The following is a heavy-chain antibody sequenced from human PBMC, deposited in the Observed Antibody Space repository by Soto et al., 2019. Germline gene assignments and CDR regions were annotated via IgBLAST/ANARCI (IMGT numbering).Heavy chain of an antibody. V-gene: IGHV1-46*01. CDR2: IDPRSGSA. D-gene: IGHD6-19*01. Sequence: ASVKVSCKASGGTFTTHYIHWVRQAPGQGPEWMGIIDPRSGSAGYAQRFQVSVTMTTDTSTSTAYMELRSLRSDDTAVYYCASPGSGWPAPFDYWGQGTLVTVSS. CDR3: ASPGSGWPAPFDY. CDR1: GGTFTTHY. J-gene: IGHJ4*02.